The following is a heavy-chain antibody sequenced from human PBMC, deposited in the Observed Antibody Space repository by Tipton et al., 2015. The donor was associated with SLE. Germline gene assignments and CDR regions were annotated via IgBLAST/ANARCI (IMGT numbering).Heavy chain of an antibody. V-gene: IGHV1-18*01. Sequence: QSGAEVKEPGASVKVSCKASGYTFTSYGISWVRQAPGQGLEWMGWISAYNGNTNYAQKLQGRVTMTTDTSTSTAYMELRSLRSDDTAVYYCARASYCSGGSCYPHYFDYWGQGTLVTVSS. CDR2: ISAYNGNT. J-gene: IGHJ4*02. CDR1: GYTFTSYG. D-gene: IGHD2-15*01. CDR3: ARASYCSGGSCYPHYFDY.